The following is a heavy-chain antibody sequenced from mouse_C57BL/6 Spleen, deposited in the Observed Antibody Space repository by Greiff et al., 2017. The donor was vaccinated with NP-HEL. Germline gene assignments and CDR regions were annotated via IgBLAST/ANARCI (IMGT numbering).Heavy chain of an antibody. V-gene: IGHV5-17*01. CDR1: GFTFSDYG. CDR2: ISSGSSTI. Sequence: EVKVVESGGGLVKPGGSLKLSCAASGFTFSDYGMHWVRQAPEKGLEWVAYISSGSSTIYYADTVKGRFTISRDNAKNTLCLQMTSLRSEDTAMYYCARGRFYAMDYWGQGTSVTVSS. CDR3: ARGRFYAMDY. J-gene: IGHJ4*01.